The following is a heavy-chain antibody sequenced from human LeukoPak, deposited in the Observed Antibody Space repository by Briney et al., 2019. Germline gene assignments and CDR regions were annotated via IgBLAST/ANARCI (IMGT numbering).Heavy chain of an antibody. CDR1: GFTFSSYA. CDR2: INADGSST. D-gene: IGHD1-14*01. CDR3: ARAQLRNLDY. J-gene: IGHJ4*01. V-gene: IGHV3-74*01. Sequence: PGGSLRLSCAASGFTFSSYAMTWVRQAPGKGLVWVSRINADGSSTNYADSVKGRFTISRDNAKNTLFLQMNNLRAEDTAVYYCARAQLRNLDYWGHGTLVTVSS.